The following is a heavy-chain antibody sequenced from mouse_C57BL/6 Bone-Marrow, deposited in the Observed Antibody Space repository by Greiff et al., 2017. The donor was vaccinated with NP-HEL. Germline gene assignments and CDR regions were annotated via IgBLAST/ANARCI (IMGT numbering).Heavy chain of an antibody. Sequence: EVNVVESGGGLVKPGGSLKLSCAASGFTFSSYAMSWVRQTPEKRLEWVATISDGGSYTYYPDNVKGRFTISRDNAKNNLYLQMSHLKSEDTAMYYCARDREDGYYYFDYWGQGTTLTVSS. J-gene: IGHJ2*01. D-gene: IGHD2-3*01. V-gene: IGHV5-4*01. CDR1: GFTFSSYA. CDR2: ISDGGSYT. CDR3: ARDREDGYYYFDY.